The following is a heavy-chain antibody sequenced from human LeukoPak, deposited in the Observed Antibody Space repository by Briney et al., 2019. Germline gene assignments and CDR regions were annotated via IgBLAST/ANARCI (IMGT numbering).Heavy chain of an antibody. CDR2: ISYDGSNK. Sequence: GRSLTLSCAASGFTFSSYGMHWVRRAPGKGLEWVAVISYDGSNKYYADSVKGRFTISRENSKNTLYLHMNSLRAEDTAVYYCAKELGPHPYDSSGYPRPVDYWGEGALVTVSS. D-gene: IGHD3-22*01. CDR3: AKELGPHPYDSSGYPRPVDY. V-gene: IGHV3-30*18. J-gene: IGHJ4*02. CDR1: GFTFSSYG.